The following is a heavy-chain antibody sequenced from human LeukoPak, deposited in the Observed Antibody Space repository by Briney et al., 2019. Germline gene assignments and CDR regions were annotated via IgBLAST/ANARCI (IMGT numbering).Heavy chain of an antibody. V-gene: IGHV4-4*02. CDR1: GGPISSSNW. CDR3: AGGTEAGLAY. CDR2: IYHSGST. J-gene: IGHJ4*02. Sequence: SGTLSLTCAVSGGPISSSNWWSWVRQPPGKGLEWIGEIYHSGSTDYNPSLKSRVTLSADTSKNQFSLKLTSVTAADTAVYYCAGGTEAGLAYWGQGTLVTVSS. D-gene: IGHD6-19*01.